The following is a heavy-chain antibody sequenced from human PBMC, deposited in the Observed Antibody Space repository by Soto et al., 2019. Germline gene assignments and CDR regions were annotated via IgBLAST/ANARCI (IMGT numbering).Heavy chain of an antibody. J-gene: IGHJ4*02. Sequence: SVKVSCKASGGTFSSYAISWARQAPGQGLEWMGGIIPIFGTANYAQKFQGRVTITADESTSTAYMGLSSLRSEDTAVYYCARDHGDIVATISSPLGYWGRGSLVTVSS. CDR2: IIPIFGTA. V-gene: IGHV1-69*13. D-gene: IGHD5-12*01. CDR1: GGTFSSYA. CDR3: ARDHGDIVATISSPLGY.